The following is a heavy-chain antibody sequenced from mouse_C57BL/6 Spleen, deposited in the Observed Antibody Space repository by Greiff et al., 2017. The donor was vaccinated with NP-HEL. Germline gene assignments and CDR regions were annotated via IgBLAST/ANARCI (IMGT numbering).Heavy chain of an antibody. V-gene: IGHV1-80*01. D-gene: IGHD2-5*01. CDR3: AREGDYSNFFDY. Sequence: VKLQEPGAELVKPGASVKISCKASGYAFSSYWMNWVKQRPGKGLEWIGQIYPGDGDTNYNGKFKGKATLTADKSSSTAYMQLSSLTSEDSAVYVCAREGDYSNFFDYWGQGTTLTVSS. CDR1: GYAFSSYW. CDR2: IYPGDGDT. J-gene: IGHJ2*01.